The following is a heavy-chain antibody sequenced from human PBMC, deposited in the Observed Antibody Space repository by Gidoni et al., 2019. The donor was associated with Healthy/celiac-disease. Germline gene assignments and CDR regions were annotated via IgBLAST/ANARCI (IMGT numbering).Heavy chain of an antibody. V-gene: IGHV4-34*01. CDR1: GGSISGYY. CDR2: INHSGCT. J-gene: IGHJ4*02. CDR3: ARTISYYGSGRFDY. Sequence: QLQQSGARLLKPSETLSLTCAVYGGSISGYYWSWSRQPPGKGLECIGEINHSGCTNYNPSLKSRVTISVGTSKNKFSLKLSSVTAADTDVYYCARTISYYGSGRFDYWGQGTLVTVSS. D-gene: IGHD3-10*01.